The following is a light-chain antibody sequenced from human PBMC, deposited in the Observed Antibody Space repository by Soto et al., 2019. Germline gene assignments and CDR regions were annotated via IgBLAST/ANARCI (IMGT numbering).Light chain of an antibody. V-gene: IGLV4-69*01. Sequence: QPVLTQSPSASASLGASVKLTCTLSSGHSTYTIAWHQQQPEKGPRYLMNINSDGSHTKGDGIPDRFSGSSSGAERYLTISSLQSEDEADYYCQTWGTGYAVFGGGNQLTVL. CDR1: SGHSTYT. CDR2: INSDGSH. CDR3: QTWGTGYAV. J-gene: IGLJ7*01.